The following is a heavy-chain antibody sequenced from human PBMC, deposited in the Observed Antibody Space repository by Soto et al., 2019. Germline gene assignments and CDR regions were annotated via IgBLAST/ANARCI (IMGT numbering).Heavy chain of an antibody. V-gene: IGHV1-69*01. CDR2: IINAFGTT. D-gene: IGHD5-18*01. J-gene: IGHJ4*02. CDR3: TRSYGYTFGGSLDN. CDR1: GDTFNSYV. Sequence: QVQLVQSGPEVKKPGSSVKVSCKASGDTFNSYVITWVRQAPGQGLEWLGGIINAFGTTSYAQNFQDRLTITADEAATTDHMELSSLTYDDTAMYYCTRSYGYTFGGSLDNWGQGSLDSVSS.